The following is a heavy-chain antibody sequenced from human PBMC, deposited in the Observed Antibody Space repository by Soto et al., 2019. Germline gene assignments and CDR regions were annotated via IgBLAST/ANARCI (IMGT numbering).Heavy chain of an antibody. Sequence: QVQLQESGPGLVKPSQTLSLTCTVSGGSISGGGYYWSWIRQHPVKGLEWIGYIYYSGTTYYNPSLKSRVTISVDTSKNQFSLKLTYVTAADTAVYYCARVNPGQWLVKYCGQGTLVTVSS. CDR3: ARVNPGQWLVKY. D-gene: IGHD6-19*01. J-gene: IGHJ4*02. V-gene: IGHV4-31*03. CDR2: IYYSGTT. CDR1: GGSISGGGYY.